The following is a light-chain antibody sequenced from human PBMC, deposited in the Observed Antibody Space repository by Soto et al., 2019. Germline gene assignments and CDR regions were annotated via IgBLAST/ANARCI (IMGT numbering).Light chain of an antibody. Sequence: QSVLTQPPSVSGAPGQRVTISCTGSSSNIGAGYDVHWYQQLPGTAPKLLIYGNSNRPSGVPDRFSGSKSGTSASRAITGLQAEDEADYYCQSYDSSRSGWVFGGGTKVTVL. V-gene: IGLV1-40*01. CDR3: QSYDSSRSGWV. J-gene: IGLJ3*02. CDR2: GNS. CDR1: SSNIGAGYD.